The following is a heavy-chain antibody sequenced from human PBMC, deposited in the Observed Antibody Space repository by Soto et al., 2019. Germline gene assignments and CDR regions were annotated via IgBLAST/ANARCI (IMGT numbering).Heavy chain of an antibody. Sequence: AVKVSWKASGGTFSRYTISWVRQAPGQGLEWMGRIIPILGIANYAQKFQGRVTITADKSTSTAYMELSSLRSEDTAVYYCARDLRVRGVITSFDYWG. D-gene: IGHD3-10*01. CDR1: GGTFSRYT. CDR3: ARDLRVRGVITSFDY. V-gene: IGHV1-69*04. CDR2: IIPILGIA. J-gene: IGHJ4*01.